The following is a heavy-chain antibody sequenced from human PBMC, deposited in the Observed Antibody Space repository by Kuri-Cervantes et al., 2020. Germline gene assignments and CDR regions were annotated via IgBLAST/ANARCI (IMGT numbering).Heavy chain of an antibody. CDR1: GGSFSGYY. V-gene: IGHV4-34*01. CDR3: ARCGLGVGVWGNRGFDY. Sequence: SQTLSLTCAVYGGSFSGYYWSWIRQPPGKGLEWIGEINHSGSTNYNPSLKSRVTISVDTSKNQFSLKLSSVTAADTAVYYCARCGLGVGVWGNRGFDYWGQGTLVTVSS. D-gene: IGHD3-16*01. CDR2: INHSGST. J-gene: IGHJ4*02.